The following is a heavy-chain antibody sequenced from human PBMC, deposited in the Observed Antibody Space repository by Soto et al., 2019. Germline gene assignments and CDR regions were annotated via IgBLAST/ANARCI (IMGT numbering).Heavy chain of an antibody. CDR2: IYYSGST. Sequence: SETLSLTCTVSGGSVSSGSYYWSWIRQPPGKGLEWIGYIYYSGSTNYNPSLKSRVTISVDTSKNQFSLKLSPVTAADTAVYYCARDNLGYYYGMDVWGQGTTVTVSS. V-gene: IGHV4-61*01. CDR3: ARDNLGYYYGMDV. CDR1: GGSVSSGSYY. J-gene: IGHJ6*02.